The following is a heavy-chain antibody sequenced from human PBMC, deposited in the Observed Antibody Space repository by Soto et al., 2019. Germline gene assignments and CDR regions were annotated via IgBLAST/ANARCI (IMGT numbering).Heavy chain of an antibody. V-gene: IGHV1-18*01. Sequence: ASVKVSCKASGYTFTNFGISWVRQAPGQGLEWMGWISAYNGNTNYAQNFQGRVTMTTDTSTSTAYMELRSLRSEDTAVYYCARGPDYAGYIDYWGQGSLVTVSS. D-gene: IGHD4-17*01. CDR1: GYTFTNFG. J-gene: IGHJ4*02. CDR2: ISAYNGNT. CDR3: ARGPDYAGYIDY.